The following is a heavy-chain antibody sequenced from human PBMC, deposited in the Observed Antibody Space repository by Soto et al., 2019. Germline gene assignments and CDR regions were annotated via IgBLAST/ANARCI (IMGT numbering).Heavy chain of an antibody. CDR2: ISTSKCDT. CDR3: AARSPAFDF. Sequence: QVQMVQSGPEVKKPGASVKVSCKTSGYTFTSYGVAWVRQAPGQGLEWMGWISTSKCDTTYAQKFRGRVTMTTDTSTSTAYMELRSLRSDDTAVYYGAARSPAFDFWGQGTLVTVSS. CDR1: GYTFTSYG. J-gene: IGHJ4*02. V-gene: IGHV1-18*01.